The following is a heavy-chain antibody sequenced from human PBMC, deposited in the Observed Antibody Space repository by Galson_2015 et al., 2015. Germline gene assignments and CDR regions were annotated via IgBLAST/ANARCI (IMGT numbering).Heavy chain of an antibody. CDR1: GFTFSSYW. J-gene: IGHJ6*04. D-gene: IGHD3-16*02. V-gene: IGHV3-74*01. Sequence: SLRLSCAASGFTFSSYWMHWVRHAPGKGLMWVSRMNSDGSNTGFADSVKGRFTISRDNAKNTLYLQMNSLRAEDTAVYYCARGDYIWGSYRYCMDVWGKGTTVTVSS. CDR2: MNSDGSNT. CDR3: ARGDYIWGSYRYCMDV.